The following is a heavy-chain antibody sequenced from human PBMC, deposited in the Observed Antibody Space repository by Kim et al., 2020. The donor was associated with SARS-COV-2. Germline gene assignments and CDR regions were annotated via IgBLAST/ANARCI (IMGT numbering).Heavy chain of an antibody. CDR1: GFSFSSYT. D-gene: IGHD4-17*01. CDR3: ARGRAPTVVTPTLGFDI. CDR2: ISSSSNYI. J-gene: IGHJ3*02. V-gene: IGHV3-21*01. Sequence: GGSLRLSCAASGFSFSSYTMNWVRQAPGKGLEWVSSISSSSNYIYYADSVKGRFTISRDNAKNSLYLQMNSLRAEDTAVYYCARGRAPTVVTPTLGFDIWGQGTMVTVSS.